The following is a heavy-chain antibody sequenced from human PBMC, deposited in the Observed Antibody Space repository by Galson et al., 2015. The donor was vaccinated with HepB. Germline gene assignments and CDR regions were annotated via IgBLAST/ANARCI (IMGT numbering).Heavy chain of an antibody. Sequence: SLRLSCAASGFIFDDYAMHWVRQAPGKGLEWVSGISWNTFSIAYADPVKGRFVISRDNVKNSLYLQMSGLRPEDTALYFCAKVSSRLSWFGESLDSDLWGRGSLVTVSS. CDR2: ISWNTFSI. CDR1: GFIFDDYA. D-gene: IGHD3-10*01. J-gene: IGHJ2*01. CDR3: AKVSSRLSWFGESLDSDL. V-gene: IGHV3-9*01.